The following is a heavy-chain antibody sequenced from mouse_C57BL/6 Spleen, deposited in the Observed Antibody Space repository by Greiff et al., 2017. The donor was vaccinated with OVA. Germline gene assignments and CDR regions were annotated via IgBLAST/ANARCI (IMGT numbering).Heavy chain of an antibody. CDR3: ARDYGSSVPFDY. CDR1: GYTFTSYW. CDR2: IYPGSGST. Sequence: VQLQQPGAELVKPGASVKMSCKASGYTFTSYWITWVKQRPGQGLEWIGDIYPGSGSTNYNEKFKSKATLTVDTSSSTAYMQLSSLTSEDSAVYYCARDYGSSVPFDYWGQGTTLTVSS. D-gene: IGHD1-1*01. J-gene: IGHJ2*01. V-gene: IGHV1-55*01.